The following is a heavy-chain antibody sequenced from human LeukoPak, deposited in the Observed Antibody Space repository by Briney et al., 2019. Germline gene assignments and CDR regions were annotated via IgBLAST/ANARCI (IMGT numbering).Heavy chain of an antibody. CDR3: VAGVIGGEIDY. Sequence: PGGSLRLSCAASGSTFDDYAMHWVRQAPGKGLEWVSLISWDGGSTYYADSVKGRFAISRDNSKNSLYLQMNSLRAEDTALYYCVAGVIGGEIDYWGQGTLVTVSS. V-gene: IGHV3-43D*03. D-gene: IGHD3-10*01. CDR2: ISWDGGST. CDR1: GSTFDDYA. J-gene: IGHJ4*02.